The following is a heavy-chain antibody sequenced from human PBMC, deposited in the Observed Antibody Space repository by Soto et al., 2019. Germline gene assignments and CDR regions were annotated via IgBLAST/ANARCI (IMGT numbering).Heavy chain of an antibody. CDR2: INAGNGNT. D-gene: IGHD3-3*01. CDR1: GYTFTSYS. V-gene: IGHV1-3*01. CDR3: AREHDSWSLYAFDM. Sequence: ASVKVSCKASGYTFTSYSIHWVRQALGQRLEWMGWINAGNGNTKYSQKFQGRITITRDTSASTAYMDPSSLRYEDTAVYFCAREHDSWSLYAFDMWGQGTMVTVSS. J-gene: IGHJ3*02.